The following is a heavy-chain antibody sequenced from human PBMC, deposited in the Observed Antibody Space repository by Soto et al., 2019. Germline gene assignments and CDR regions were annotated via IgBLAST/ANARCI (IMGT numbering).Heavy chain of an antibody. J-gene: IGHJ4*02. Sequence: PXERLSRTCSVSGGSINSGDYYGSWIRQSPGKGLEWIGYIYYSGSTYYNPSLKSRSTISIDTSKNQFFLDVDSVTAADTAVYYCARLYTGYEAFDYWGQGTPVIVSS. D-gene: IGHD5-12*01. V-gene: IGHV4-30-4*01. CDR1: GGSINSGDYY. CDR3: ARLYTGYEAFDY. CDR2: IYYSGST.